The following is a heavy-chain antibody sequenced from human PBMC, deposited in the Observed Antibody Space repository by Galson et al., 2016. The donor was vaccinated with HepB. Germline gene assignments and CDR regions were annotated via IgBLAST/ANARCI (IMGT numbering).Heavy chain of an antibody. J-gene: IGHJ4*02. V-gene: IGHV3-66*01. CDR1: GFTVFNNY. CDR2: IYSGGTT. CDR3: ATSPSVGY. Sequence: LRLSCAASGFTVFNNYMSWVRQAPGKGLEGVSVIYSGGTTNYADSVKGRFTISRDKSKNTLYLQMNSLRAEDTAVYYCATSPSVGYWGQGTLVTVS. D-gene: IGHD6-13*01.